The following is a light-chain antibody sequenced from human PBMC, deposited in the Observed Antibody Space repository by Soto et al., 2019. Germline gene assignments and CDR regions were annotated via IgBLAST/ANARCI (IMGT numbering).Light chain of an antibody. CDR1: QGISSY. CDR3: QQLNSYLSLT. V-gene: IGKV1-9*01. J-gene: IGKJ3*01. CDR2: AAS. Sequence: DIQLTQSPSFLSASVGDRVTITCRASQGISSYLAWYQQKPGKAPKLLIYAASTLQSGIPSRFSGSGSGTEFTLTISSLQPEDFATYYCQQLNSYLSLTFVPGTKVDIK.